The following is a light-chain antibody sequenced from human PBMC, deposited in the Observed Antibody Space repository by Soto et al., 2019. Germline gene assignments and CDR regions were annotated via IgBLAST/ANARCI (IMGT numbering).Light chain of an antibody. J-gene: IGLJ2*01. CDR1: SSDVGGYIS. V-gene: IGLV2-14*01. CDR3: SSYTSSSTLE. Sequence: QSALTQPASVSGSPGQSITISCTGTSSDVGGYISVSWYQQHPDKAPKLMIYDVSNRPSGVSNRFSGSKSGNTASLTISGLQAEDEADYYCSSYTSSSTLEFGGGTQLTVL. CDR2: DVS.